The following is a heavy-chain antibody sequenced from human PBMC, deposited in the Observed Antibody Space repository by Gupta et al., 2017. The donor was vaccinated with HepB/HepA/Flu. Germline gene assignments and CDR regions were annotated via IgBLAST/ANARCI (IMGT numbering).Heavy chain of an antibody. J-gene: IGHJ3*02. D-gene: IGHD6-13*01. Sequence: DVQLVQCGAEGQKPGESLKNSRMGSGYSFTSYWPGSVRQMSGKGLEWMGILYPGDSDTRYSPSFKDQVPISADKSISTAYLQWSSLKASDTAMYYCASFIAAAGTRGYDAFDIWGQGTMVTVSS. CDR2: LYPGDSDT. V-gene: IGHV5-51*01. CDR3: ASFIAAAGTRGYDAFDI. CDR1: GYSFTSYW.